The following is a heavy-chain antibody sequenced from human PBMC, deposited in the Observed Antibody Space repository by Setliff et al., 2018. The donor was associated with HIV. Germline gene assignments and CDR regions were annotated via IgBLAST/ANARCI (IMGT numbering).Heavy chain of an antibody. V-gene: IGHV4-59*11. CDR1: GGSITPHY. D-gene: IGHD6-19*01. Sequence: SETLSLTCTVSGGSITPHYWSWIRQPPGKGLEWIGLIYYSGSTNYSPSLKSRVTISVDSSKNQFSLKLTSVTAADAAIYYCARQFPPYHSGAHYSDLWSQGTLFTVSS. CDR3: ARQFPPYHSGAHYSDL. CDR2: IYYSGST. J-gene: IGHJ5*02.